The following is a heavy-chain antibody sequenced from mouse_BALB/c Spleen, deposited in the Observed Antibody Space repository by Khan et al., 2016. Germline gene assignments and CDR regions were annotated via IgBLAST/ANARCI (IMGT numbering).Heavy chain of an antibody. Sequence: EVQLVESGPSLVKLSQTLSLTCSVTGDSITSGYWNWIRKFPGNKLEYMGYISHSGSTYYNPSLKSRISITRDTSKNQYYLQLNSVTTAATATSYCARYYGSTYVRGMDYWGQGTSVTVSS. V-gene: IGHV3-8*02. J-gene: IGHJ4*01. CDR2: ISHSGST. CDR3: ARYYGSTYVRGMDY. D-gene: IGHD1-1*01. CDR1: GDSITSGY.